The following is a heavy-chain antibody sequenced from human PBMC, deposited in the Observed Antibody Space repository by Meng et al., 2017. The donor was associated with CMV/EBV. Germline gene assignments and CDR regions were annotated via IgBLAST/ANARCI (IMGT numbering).Heavy chain of an antibody. CDR2: ISSSSSTI. CDR1: GFTFSSYS. D-gene: IGHD3-3*01. Sequence: GGSLRLSCAASGFTFSSYSMNWVRQAPGKGLEWVSYISSSSSTIYYADSVKGRFTISRDNAKNSLYLQMNSLRAEDTAVYYCARAPGLWSGYFSPWGQGTLVTVSS. V-gene: IGHV3-48*04. CDR3: ARAPGLWSGYFSP. J-gene: IGHJ5*02.